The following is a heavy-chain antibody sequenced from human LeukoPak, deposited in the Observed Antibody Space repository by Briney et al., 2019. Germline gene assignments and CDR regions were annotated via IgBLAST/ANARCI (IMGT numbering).Heavy chain of an antibody. CDR3: SRDFVGAEDY. Sequence: GGSLRLSCSASGFTISSYWMHWVRQAPGKGLVWGSRINPAGGVTNHADSVRGRFPPSRDTATNTLYLEMNSLRAEDTDVYYCSRDFVGAEDYWGQGTLVTVSS. CDR2: INPAGGVT. D-gene: IGHD3-16*01. CDR1: GFTISSYW. J-gene: IGHJ4*02. V-gene: IGHV3-74*01.